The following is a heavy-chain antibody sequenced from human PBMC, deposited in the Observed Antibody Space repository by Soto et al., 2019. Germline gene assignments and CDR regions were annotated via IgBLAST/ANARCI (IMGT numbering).Heavy chain of an antibody. Sequence: GGSLRLSCAASGFTFSSYAMSWVRQAPGKGLEWVSAISGSGGSTYYADSVKGRFTISRDNSKNTLYLQMNSLRAEDTAVYYCAKDGNPSPHTQLDPLYGMDVWGQGTTVTVSS. J-gene: IGHJ6*02. CDR2: ISGSGGST. CDR1: GFTFSSYA. V-gene: IGHV3-23*01. CDR3: AKDGNPSPHTQLDPLYGMDV. D-gene: IGHD6-6*01.